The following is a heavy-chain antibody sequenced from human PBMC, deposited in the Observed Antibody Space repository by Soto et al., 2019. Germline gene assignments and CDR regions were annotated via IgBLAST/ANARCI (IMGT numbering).Heavy chain of an antibody. V-gene: IGHV4-59*01. CDR3: ARGTIFGVVGYYYCGMDV. CDR1: GGSISSYY. J-gene: IGHJ6*02. CDR2: IYYSGST. Sequence: SETLSLTCTVSGGSISSYYWSWIRQPPGKGLEWTGYIYYSGSTNYNPSLKSRVTISVDTSKNQFSLKLSSVTAADTAVYYCARGTIFGVVGYYYCGMDVWGQGTTVT. D-gene: IGHD3-3*01.